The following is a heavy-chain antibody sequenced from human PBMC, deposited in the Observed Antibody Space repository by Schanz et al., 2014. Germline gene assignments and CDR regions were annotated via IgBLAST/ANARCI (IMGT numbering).Heavy chain of an antibody. Sequence: VHLVESGGGVVQPGGSLKLSCSASGFTFRNYALSWVRQAPGKGLVWVSRTSHDGSFTTFADSVKGRFTISRDNSKNTLYLQMSSLRAEDTAVYYCAKVWGSDYFYPFDYWGQGTLVSVSA. D-gene: IGHD3-22*01. V-gene: IGHV3-23*04. CDR1: GFTFRNYA. CDR2: TSHDGSFT. CDR3: AKVWGSDYFYPFDY. J-gene: IGHJ4*02.